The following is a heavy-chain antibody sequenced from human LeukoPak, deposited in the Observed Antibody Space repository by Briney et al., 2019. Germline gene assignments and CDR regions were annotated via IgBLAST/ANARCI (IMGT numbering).Heavy chain of an antibody. CDR1: GHTFTSYG. V-gene: IGHV1-18*01. D-gene: IGHD3-22*01. CDR2: ISAYNGNT. CDR3: ARRGQYYYDSTAYYYDDY. Sequence: ASVKVSCKASGHTFTSYGISWVRQAPGQGLEWMGWISAYNGNTNYAQKLQGRVTMTTDTSTSTAYMELRSLRSDDTAVYYCARRGQYYYDSTAYYYDDYWGQGTLVTVSS. J-gene: IGHJ4*02.